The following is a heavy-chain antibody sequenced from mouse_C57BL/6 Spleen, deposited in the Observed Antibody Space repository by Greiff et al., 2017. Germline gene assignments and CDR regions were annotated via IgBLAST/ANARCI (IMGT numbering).Heavy chain of an antibody. V-gene: IGHV1-26*01. CDR3: SRDHYGKAWFAY. CDR1: GYTFTDYY. J-gene: IGHJ3*01. D-gene: IGHD2-1*01. Sequence: VQLQQSGPELVTPGASVTISCKASGYTFTDYYMNWVKQSHGKSLEWIGDINPNNGGTSYNQKFKGKATLTVDKYSSTADMEIRSLTSEDSAVYYCSRDHYGKAWFAYWGQGTLVTVSA. CDR2: INPNNGGT.